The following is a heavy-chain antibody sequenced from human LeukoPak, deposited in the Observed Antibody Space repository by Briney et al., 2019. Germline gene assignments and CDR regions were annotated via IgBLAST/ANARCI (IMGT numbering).Heavy chain of an antibody. D-gene: IGHD4-11*01. CDR3: TSVTIDTANMDV. CDR1: GYTFTSYG. CDR2: ISAYNGNT. V-gene: IGHV1-18*01. Sequence: ASVKVSCKASGYTFTSYGISWVRQAPGQGLEWMGWISAYNGNTNYAQKLQGRVTMTTDTSTSTAYMELRSLRSDDTAVYYCTSVTIDTANMDVWGKGTTVTVSS. J-gene: IGHJ6*03.